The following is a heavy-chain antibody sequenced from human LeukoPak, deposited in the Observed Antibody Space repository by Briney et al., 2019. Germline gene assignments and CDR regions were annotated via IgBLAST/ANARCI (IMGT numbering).Heavy chain of an antibody. D-gene: IGHD4-11*01. CDR1: GYTFSSYD. V-gene: IGHV1-8*03. CDR3: ARTFLHRSNYPPYYYYYMDV. J-gene: IGHJ6*03. Sequence: EASVKVSCKASGYTFSSYDINWVRQATGQGLEWMGWMNPNSGNTGHAQKFQGRVTITRNTSISTAYMELSSLRSEDTAVYYCARTFLHRSNYPPYYYYYMDVWGKGTTVTVSS. CDR2: MNPNSGNT.